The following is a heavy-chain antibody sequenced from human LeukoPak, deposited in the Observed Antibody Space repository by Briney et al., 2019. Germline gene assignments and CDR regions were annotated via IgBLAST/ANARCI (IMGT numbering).Heavy chain of an antibody. CDR1: GSMFTELS. CDR2: FHPEDGET. J-gene: IGHJ5*02. D-gene: IGHD6-19*01. Sequence: GASVTVSCKVSGSMFTELSMHWVRQAPGKGLEWMGGFHPEDGETIYAQKFQGRVTMTEDSSTDTAYMELSSLRSEDTAVYYCAIVLAVGVVDWFDPWGQGTLVTVSS. CDR3: AIVLAVGVVDWFDP. V-gene: IGHV1-24*01.